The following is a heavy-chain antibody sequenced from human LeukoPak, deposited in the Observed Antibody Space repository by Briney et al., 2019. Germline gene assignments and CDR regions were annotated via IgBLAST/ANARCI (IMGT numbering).Heavy chain of an antibody. V-gene: IGHV3-48*04. CDR2: ITSSGGTI. CDR1: GFTFSSFS. J-gene: IGHJ1*01. D-gene: IGHD6-13*01. Sequence: GGSLRLSCAASGFTFSSFSLNWVRQAPGKGLEWISFITSSGGTIYYSGSVKGRFTISRNDAKNSLYLQMNNLRVEDTAVYYCAREGIAALGEHWGRGTLVTVSS. CDR3: AREGIAALGEH.